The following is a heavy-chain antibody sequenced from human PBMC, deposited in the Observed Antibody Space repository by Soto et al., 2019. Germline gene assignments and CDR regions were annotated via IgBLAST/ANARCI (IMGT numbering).Heavy chain of an antibody. V-gene: IGHV1-3*01. Sequence: ASVKVSCKASGYTFTSYAIHWVRQAPGQRLEWMGWINAGNGNTKYSQKFQGRVTMTTDTSTSTAYMELRSLRSDDTAVYYCARAPRSSWYAPWGQGTLVTVSS. CDR3: ARAPRSSWYAP. J-gene: IGHJ5*02. CDR2: INAGNGNT. D-gene: IGHD6-13*01. CDR1: GYTFTSYA.